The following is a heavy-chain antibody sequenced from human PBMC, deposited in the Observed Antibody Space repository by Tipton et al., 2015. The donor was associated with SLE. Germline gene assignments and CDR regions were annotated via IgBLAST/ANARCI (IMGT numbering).Heavy chain of an antibody. D-gene: IGHD3-3*01. Sequence: TLSLTCAVYGGSFSGYYWSWIRQPPGKGLEWIGEINDSGSTNYNPSLKRRVTISVDTSKNQFSLKLTSVTAADTAVYYCARVALFPSYMDVWGKGTTVTVSS. CDR3: ARVALFPSYMDV. V-gene: IGHV4-34*01. J-gene: IGHJ6*03. CDR1: GGSFSGYY. CDR2: INDSGST.